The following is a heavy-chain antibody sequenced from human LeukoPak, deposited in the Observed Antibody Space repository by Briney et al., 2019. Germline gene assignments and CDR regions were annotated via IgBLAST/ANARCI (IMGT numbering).Heavy chain of an antibody. Sequence: GGSLRLSCAASGFTFSSYAMRWVRQAPGKGLEWVSAISGSGGSTYYADSVKGRFTISRDNSKNTLYLQMNSLRAEDTAVYYCAKGSTVVTPGSWFDPWGQGTLVTVSS. CDR1: GFTFSSYA. CDR3: AKGSTVVTPGSWFDP. D-gene: IGHD4-23*01. V-gene: IGHV3-23*01. J-gene: IGHJ5*02. CDR2: ISGSGGST.